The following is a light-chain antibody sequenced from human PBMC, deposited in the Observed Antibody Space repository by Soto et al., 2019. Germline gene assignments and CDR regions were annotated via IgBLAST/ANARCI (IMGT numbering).Light chain of an antibody. CDR2: AAS. CDR3: QQSFSSPCT. V-gene: IGKV1-39*01. Sequence: DIQMTQSPSSLSASVGERVTITCRASQRISRFLNWYQQKPGKAPNLLIYAASSLQSGVPSRFSGSGSGTYFTLIISSLQAEDFATYYCQQSFSSPCTFGQGTKVEIK. CDR1: QRISRF. J-gene: IGKJ1*01.